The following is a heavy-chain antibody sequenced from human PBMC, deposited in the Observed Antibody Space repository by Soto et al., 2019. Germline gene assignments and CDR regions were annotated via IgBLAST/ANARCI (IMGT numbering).Heavy chain of an antibody. CDR3: ARVGYYYDSPDAFDI. CDR2: ISAYNGNT. CDR1: GFTFSSYA. V-gene: IGHV1-18*01. J-gene: IGHJ3*02. D-gene: IGHD3-22*01. Sequence: VQLLESGGGLVQPGGSLRLSCAASGFTFSSYAMSWVRQAPGKGLEWMGWISAYNGNTNYAQKLQGRVTMTTDTSTSTAYMELRSLRSDDTAVYYCARVGYYYDSPDAFDIWGQGTMVTVSS.